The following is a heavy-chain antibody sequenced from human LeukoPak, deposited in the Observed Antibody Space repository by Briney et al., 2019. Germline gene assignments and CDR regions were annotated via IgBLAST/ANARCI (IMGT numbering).Heavy chain of an antibody. J-gene: IGHJ4*02. Sequence: GASVKVSCKVSGYTLTELSIHWVRQAPGKGLEWMGGFDPEDGKTSYTQRFQGRVTLTKDTSTDTAYMELSSLTSEDTAVYYCGRGFSIDYWGRGTLVTVSS. CDR3: GRGFSIDY. CDR2: FDPEDGKT. D-gene: IGHD3-10*01. V-gene: IGHV1-24*01. CDR1: GYTLTELS.